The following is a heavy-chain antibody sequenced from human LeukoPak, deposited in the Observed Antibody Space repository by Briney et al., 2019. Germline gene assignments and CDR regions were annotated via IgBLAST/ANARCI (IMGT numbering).Heavy chain of an antibody. CDR2: ITLYSDTT. V-gene: IGHV4-30-4*01. CDR3: ARGFGYDFADY. CDR1: GGSISSGDHY. Sequence: SQTLSLTCSVSGGSISSGDHYWTWIRQPPGGGLEWMGFITLYSDTTSYNPSLKSRLMISIDASKNQFSLTLTSVTAADTAVYFCARGFGYDFADYWGQGILVTVSS. D-gene: IGHD2-2*01. J-gene: IGHJ4*02.